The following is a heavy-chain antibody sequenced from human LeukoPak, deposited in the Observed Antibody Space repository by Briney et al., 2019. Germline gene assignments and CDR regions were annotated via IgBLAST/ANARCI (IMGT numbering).Heavy chain of an antibody. CDR3: AKDGDDCIDY. Sequence: GGSLRLSCAASGFTFSRRGMHWVRQAPGKGLEWVAFIRYDGGENFYADFAKGRFTISRDNSKNTLSLQLNTLRAEDTALYYCAKDGDDCIDYWGPGTLVTVAS. CDR2: IRYDGGEN. D-gene: IGHD2-21*01. V-gene: IGHV3-30*02. J-gene: IGHJ4*02. CDR1: GFTFSRRG.